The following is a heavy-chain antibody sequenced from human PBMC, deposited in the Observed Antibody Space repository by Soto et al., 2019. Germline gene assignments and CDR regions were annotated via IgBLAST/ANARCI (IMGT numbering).Heavy chain of an antibody. J-gene: IGHJ5*01. Sequence: EVQLLESGGGLVQPGGSLRLSCAASGFTFNTFEMTWVRQAPGRGLEWVSFISDDGSRTYYADAVKGRFTISRDNSKYTLYLQMNSLTVEDTAVYACVKGGWLDFWGQGTLVIVSS. CDR2: ISDDGSRT. D-gene: IGHD3-16*01. V-gene: IGHV3-23*01. CDR1: GFTFNTFE. CDR3: VKGGWLDF.